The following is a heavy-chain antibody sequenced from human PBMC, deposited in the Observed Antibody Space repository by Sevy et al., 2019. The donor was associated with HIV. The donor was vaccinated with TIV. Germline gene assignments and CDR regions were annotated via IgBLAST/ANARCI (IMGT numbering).Heavy chain of an antibody. CDR2: INHSGTL. V-gene: IGHV4-34*01. J-gene: IGHJ4*02. D-gene: IGHD3-10*02. Sequence: SETLSLTCAVYGESFSGYFWNWIRHSPGKGLEWIGEINHSGTLKYNPSLKSRVTISVDASKNQLSLDLRSVTATDTAVYYCARGRQAYVVVVPSTVPFDYWGPGTLVTVSS. CDR1: GESFSGYF. CDR3: ARGRQAYVVVVPSTVPFDY.